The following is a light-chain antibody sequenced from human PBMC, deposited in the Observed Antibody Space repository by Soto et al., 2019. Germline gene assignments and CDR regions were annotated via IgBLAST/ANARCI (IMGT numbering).Light chain of an antibody. CDR3: QVWDPSTDHPV. CDR2: DEN. J-gene: IGLJ3*02. Sequence: SYELTQPPSVSVAPGQTARITYGGNNIGSKSVHWYQKKPGQAPVLIVFDENDRPSGIPERFSGSKSGNTATLTISRVEAGDEADYYCQVWDPSTDHPVFGGGTKLTVL. V-gene: IGLV3-21*02. CDR1: NIGSKS.